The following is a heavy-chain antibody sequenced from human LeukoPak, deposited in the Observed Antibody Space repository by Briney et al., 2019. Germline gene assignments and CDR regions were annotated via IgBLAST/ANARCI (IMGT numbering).Heavy chain of an antibody. CDR1: GYTFTSYG. CDR2: ISAYNGNT. J-gene: IGHJ5*02. D-gene: IGHD3-10*01. Sequence: GASVKVSCKPSGYTFTSYGINWGRQAPGHGLEWMGWISAYNGNTNYAQKLQGRVTMTTDTSTSTAYMELRSLRSDDTAVYYCAGGIWFGESWGQGTLVTVSS. CDR3: AGGIWFGES. V-gene: IGHV1-18*01.